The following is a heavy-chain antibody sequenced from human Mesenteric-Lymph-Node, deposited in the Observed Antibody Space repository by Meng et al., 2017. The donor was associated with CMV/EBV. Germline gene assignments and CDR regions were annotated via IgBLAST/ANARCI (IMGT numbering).Heavy chain of an antibody. J-gene: IGHJ4*02. CDR2: VNNDGSST. Sequence: GGSLRLSCAASGFTFNSYWMHWVLQTPGKGLVWVSRVNNDGSSTTYADSVKGRFTISRDNAKNTMYLQMNSLRVEDTAVYYCARDPFYDFWSGYPVYFDYWGQGTLVTVSS. V-gene: IGHV3-74*01. CDR1: GFTFNSYW. CDR3: ARDPFYDFWSGYPVYFDY. D-gene: IGHD3-3*01.